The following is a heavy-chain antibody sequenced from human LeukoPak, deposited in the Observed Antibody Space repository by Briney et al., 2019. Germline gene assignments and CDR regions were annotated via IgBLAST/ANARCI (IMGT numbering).Heavy chain of an antibody. J-gene: IGHJ4*02. CDR1: GGSISSSSYY. CDR2: INYSGTT. CDR3: ARGRWISGSYYNFDY. D-gene: IGHD1-26*01. V-gene: IGHV4-39*07. Sequence: PSETLSLTCTVSGGSISSSSYYWGWIRQPPGKGLEWIATINYSGTTHYNPSLKSRVTISADTSNNQFSLKLNSVTAADTAVYYCARGRWISGSYYNFDYWGQGTLVTVSS.